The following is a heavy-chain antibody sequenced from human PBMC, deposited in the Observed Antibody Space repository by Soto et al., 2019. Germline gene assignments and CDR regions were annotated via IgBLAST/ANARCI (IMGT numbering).Heavy chain of an antibody. CDR1: GGSISSYY. CDR3: AKELRFLGGNYYYYYYGMDV. CDR2: IYYSGST. D-gene: IGHD3-3*01. V-gene: IGHV4-59*01. J-gene: IGHJ6*02. Sequence: SETLSLTCTVSGGSISSYYWSWIRQPPGKGLEWIGYIYYSGSTNYNPSLKSRVTISVDTSKNQFSPKLSSVTAADTAVYYCAKELRFLGGNYYYYYYGMDVWGQGTTVTVSS.